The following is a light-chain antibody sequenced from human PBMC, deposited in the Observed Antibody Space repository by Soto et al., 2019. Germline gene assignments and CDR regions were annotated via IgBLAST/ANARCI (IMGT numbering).Light chain of an antibody. V-gene: IGKV3-20*01. CDR2: GAS. Sequence: GERATLSCRASQSVSSSYLAWYQQKPGQAPRLLIYGASSRATGIPDRFSGSGSGTDFTLTISRLEPEDFAVYYCQQSVTFGQGTKVDIK. CDR3: QQSVT. CDR1: QSVSSSY. J-gene: IGKJ1*01.